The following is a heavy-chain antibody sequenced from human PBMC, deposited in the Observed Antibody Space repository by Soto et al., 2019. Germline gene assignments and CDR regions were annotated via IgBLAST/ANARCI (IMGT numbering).Heavy chain of an antibody. D-gene: IGHD6-19*01. Sequence: ASVKVSCKASGYTFTSYYMHWVRQAPGQGLEWMGIINPSGGSTSYAQKFQGRVTMTRDTSTSTVYMELSSLRSEDTAVYYCARGRVIAVAAKPYGMDVWGQGTTVTVSS. CDR1: GYTFTSYY. J-gene: IGHJ6*02. CDR2: INPSGGST. V-gene: IGHV1-46*01. CDR3: ARGRVIAVAAKPYGMDV.